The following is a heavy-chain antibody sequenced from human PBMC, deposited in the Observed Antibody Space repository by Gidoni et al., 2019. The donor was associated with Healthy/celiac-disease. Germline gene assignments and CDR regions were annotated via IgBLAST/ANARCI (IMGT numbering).Heavy chain of an antibody. Sequence: EVQLLESGGGLVQPGGSLRLSCAASGFTFSSYAMSWVRQAPGKGLEWVSAISGSGGSTYYADSVKGRFTISRDNSKNTLYLQMNSLRAEDTAVYYCARVRYCSGGSCFSFDYWGQGTLVTVSS. J-gene: IGHJ4*02. CDR2: ISGSGGST. V-gene: IGHV3-23*01. CDR1: GFTFSSYA. D-gene: IGHD2-15*01. CDR3: ARVRYCSGGSCFSFDY.